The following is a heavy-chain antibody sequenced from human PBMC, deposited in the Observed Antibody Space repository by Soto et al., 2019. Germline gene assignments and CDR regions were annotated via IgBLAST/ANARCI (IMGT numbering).Heavy chain of an antibody. Sequence: ASVQVSCKASAGTFSSYAISWVRRAPGQPLEWMGGIIPIFGTANYAQKFQGRVTITADESTSTAYMELSSLRSEDTAVYYCARVFQYSDFWSGTFAHFDFWGQGSLLTVSS. J-gene: IGHJ4*02. V-gene: IGHV1-69*13. D-gene: IGHD3-3*01. CDR3: ARVFQYSDFWSGTFAHFDF. CDR1: AGTFSSYA. CDR2: IIPIFGTA.